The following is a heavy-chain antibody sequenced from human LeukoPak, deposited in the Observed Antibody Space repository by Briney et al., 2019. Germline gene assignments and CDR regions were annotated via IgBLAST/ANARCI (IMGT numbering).Heavy chain of an antibody. D-gene: IGHD6-19*01. CDR1: GFTFSSYA. CDR2: IWYDGSNK. J-gene: IGHJ4*02. CDR3: AREEQWLGYTFDY. V-gene: IGHV3-33*08. Sequence: GRSLRLSCAASGFTFSSYAMHWVRQAPGKGLEWVAVIWYDGSNKYYADSVKGRFTISRDNSKNTLYLQMNSLRAEDTAVYYCAREEQWLGYTFDYWGQGTLVTVSS.